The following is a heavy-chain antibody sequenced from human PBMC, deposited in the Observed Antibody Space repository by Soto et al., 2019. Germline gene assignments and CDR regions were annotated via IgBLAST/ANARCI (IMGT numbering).Heavy chain of an antibody. V-gene: IGHV4-61*01. CDR3: ARRYGYSFDY. CDR2: IYYSGST. CDR1: GGSVSSGSYY. Sequence: SETLSLTCTVSGGSVSSGSYYWSWIRQPPGKGLEWIGYIYYSGSTNYNPSLKSRVTISVDTSKNQFSLELSSVTAADTAVYYCARRYGYSFDYWGQGTLVTVSS. D-gene: IGHD1-1*01. J-gene: IGHJ4*02.